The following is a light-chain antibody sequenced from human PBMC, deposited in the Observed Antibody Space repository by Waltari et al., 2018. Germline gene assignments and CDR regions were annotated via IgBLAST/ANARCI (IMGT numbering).Light chain of an antibody. Sequence: DIQITPSPSSLSASVGDRVTITCRASQSISNYLNWYQQKPEKAPKLLIYAASSLQSGVPSRFSGSGSGTDFTLTISSLQPEDFATYYCQQSYSTPRLTFGGGTKVEIK. V-gene: IGKV1-39*01. J-gene: IGKJ4*01. CDR3: QQSYSTPRLT. CDR2: AAS. CDR1: QSISNY.